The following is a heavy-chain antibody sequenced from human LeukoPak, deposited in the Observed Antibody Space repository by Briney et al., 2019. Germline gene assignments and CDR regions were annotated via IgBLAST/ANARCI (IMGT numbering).Heavy chain of an antibody. CDR3: ARALASSSWKRGYYFDY. CDR1: GYTFTSYG. J-gene: IGHJ4*02. V-gene: IGHV1-18*01. D-gene: IGHD6-13*01. Sequence: ASVKVSCKASGYTFTSYGISWVRQAPGQGLEWMGWISAYNGNTNYAQKLQGRVTMTTDTSTSTAYMELSSLRSEDTAVYYCARALASSSWKRGYYFDYWGQGTLVTVSS. CDR2: ISAYNGNT.